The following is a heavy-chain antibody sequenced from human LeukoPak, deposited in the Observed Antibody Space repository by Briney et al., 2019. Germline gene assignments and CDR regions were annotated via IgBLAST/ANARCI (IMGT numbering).Heavy chain of an antibody. CDR1: GGTFSSYA. D-gene: IGHD2-8*01. CDR2: IIPIFGTA. V-gene: IGHV1-69*13. J-gene: IGHJ5*02. Sequence: SVKVSCKASGGTFSSYAISWARQAPGQGLEWMGGIIPIFGTANYAQKFQGRVTITADESTSTAYMELSSLRSEDTAVYYCARDAGYCTNGVCASGNWFDPWGQGTLVTVSS. CDR3: ARDAGYCTNGVCASGNWFDP.